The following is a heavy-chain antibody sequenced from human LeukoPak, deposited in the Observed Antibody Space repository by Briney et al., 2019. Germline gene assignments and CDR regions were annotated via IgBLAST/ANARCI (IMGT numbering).Heavy chain of an antibody. CDR3: AKDSNGDYPLYFDY. J-gene: IGHJ4*02. V-gene: IGHV3-23*01. CDR1: GFTFSSYA. CDR2: ISGSGGST. Sequence: GGSLRLSCAASGFTFSSYAMNWVRQAPGKGLEWVSTISGSGGSTYYADSVKGRFTISRDKSKNTLYLQMNSLRAEDTALYYCAKDSNGDYPLYFDYWGQGTLVTASS. D-gene: IGHD4-17*01.